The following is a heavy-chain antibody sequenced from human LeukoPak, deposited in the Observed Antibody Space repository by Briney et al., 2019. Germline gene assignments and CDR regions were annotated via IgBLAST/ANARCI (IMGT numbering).Heavy chain of an antibody. CDR2: ISGSGGST. CDR1: GFTFSSYA. D-gene: IGHD3-9*01. J-gene: IGHJ4*02. Sequence: GGSLRLSCAASGFTFSSYAMSWVRQAPGNGLEWVSAISGSGGSTYYADSVKGRFTISRDNSKNTLYLQMNSLRAEDTAVYYCAKLAPERSVRYFDWLYYFDYWGQGTLVTVSS. CDR3: AKLAPERSVRYFDWLYYFDY. V-gene: IGHV3-23*01.